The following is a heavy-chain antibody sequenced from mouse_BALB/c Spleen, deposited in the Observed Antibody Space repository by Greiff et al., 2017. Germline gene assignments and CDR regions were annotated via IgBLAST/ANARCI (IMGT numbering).Heavy chain of an antibody. Sequence: VQLKESGPELVKPGASVKISCKASGYSFTGYNMHWVKQSNGQSLEWIGNIDPYYGGTSYNQKFKGKATLTVDKSSSTAYMQLKSLTSEDSAVYDCSRCYGSSYDAMDYWGQGTSVTVSS. J-gene: IGHJ4*01. D-gene: IGHD1-1*01. CDR3: SRCYGSSYDAMDY. V-gene: IGHV1S135*01. CDR1: GYSFTGYN. CDR2: IDPYYGGT.